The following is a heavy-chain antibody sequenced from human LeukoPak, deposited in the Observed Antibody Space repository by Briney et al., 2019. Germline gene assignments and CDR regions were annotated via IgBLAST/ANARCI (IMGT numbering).Heavy chain of an antibody. CDR3: ARDGSRGYSYGFLFAMDV. D-gene: IGHD5-18*01. Sequence: SETLSLTCTVSGGSISSSSYYWGWIRQPPGKGLEWIGSIYYSGSTYYNPSLKSRVTISVDTSKNQFSLKLSSVTAADTAVYYCARDGSRGYSYGFLFAMDVWGQGTTVTVSS. CDR1: GGSISSSSYY. J-gene: IGHJ6*02. CDR2: IYYSGST. V-gene: IGHV4-39*02.